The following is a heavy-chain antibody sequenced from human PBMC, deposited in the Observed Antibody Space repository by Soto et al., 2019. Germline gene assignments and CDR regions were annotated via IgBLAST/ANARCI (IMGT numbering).Heavy chain of an antibody. CDR1: GFTFSNYG. D-gene: IGHD2-2*02. J-gene: IGHJ4*02. V-gene: IGHV3-30*03. CDR3: AMSSQLVPYTALRY. Sequence: GGSLRLSCAASGFTFSNYGMHWVRQAPGKGLEWVALISYDGSSTYYADSVKGRFTISRDNSKNTLYLQMNSLRVEESAVFYCAMSSQLVPYTALRYWGQGTLVTVSS. CDR2: ISYDGSST.